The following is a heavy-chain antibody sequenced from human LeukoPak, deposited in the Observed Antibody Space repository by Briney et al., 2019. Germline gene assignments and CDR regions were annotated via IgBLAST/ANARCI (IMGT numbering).Heavy chain of an antibody. CDR1: GYTFTGYY. CDR3: ARTTIAVAAFDP. J-gene: IGHJ5*02. Sequence: GASVKVSCKASGYTFTGYYMHWVRQAPGQGLEWMGLINPNSGGTNYAQKFQGRVTMTRDTSISTAYMELSRLRSDDTAVYYCARTTIAVAAFDPWGQGTLVTVSS. CDR2: INPNSGGT. D-gene: IGHD6-19*01. V-gene: IGHV1-2*02.